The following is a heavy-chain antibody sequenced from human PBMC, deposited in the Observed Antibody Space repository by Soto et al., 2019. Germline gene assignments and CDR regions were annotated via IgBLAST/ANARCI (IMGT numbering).Heavy chain of an antibody. CDR3: AREANYYFDY. V-gene: IGHV3-30-3*01. Sequence: GGSLRLSCAASGFTFSSYAMHWVRQAPGKGLEWVAVISYDGSNKYYADSVEGRFTISRDNSKNTLYLQMNSLRAEDTAVYYCAREANYYFDYWGQGTLVTVSS. CDR2: ISYDGSNK. J-gene: IGHJ4*02. CDR1: GFTFSSYA.